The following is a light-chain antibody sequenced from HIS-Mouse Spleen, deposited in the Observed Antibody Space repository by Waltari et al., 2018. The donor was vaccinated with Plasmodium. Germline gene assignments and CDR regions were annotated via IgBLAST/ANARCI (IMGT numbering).Light chain of an antibody. CDR1: SSHVWSYNL. V-gene: IGLV2-23*01. CDR3: CSYAGSSTYV. CDR2: EAS. J-gene: IGLJ1*01. Sequence: QSALTQPASVSGSPGQSITISCPGTSSHVWSYNLVSWYQQHPGKAPKLRIYEASKRPSGVSNRFSGSKSGNTASLTISGLQAEDEADYYCCSYAGSSTYVFGTGTKVTVL.